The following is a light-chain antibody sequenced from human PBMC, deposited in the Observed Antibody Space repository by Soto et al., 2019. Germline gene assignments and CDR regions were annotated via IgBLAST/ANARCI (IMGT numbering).Light chain of an antibody. Sequence: QSALTQPASVSGSPGQPITISCTGTSSDVGAYNYVSWYQLHPGKAPKLMIYEVNNRPSGVSHRSSGSKSGNTASLTFSGLQPEDEADYYCSSYASSGAVVFGGGTKVTVL. CDR2: EVN. J-gene: IGLJ3*02. V-gene: IGLV2-14*01. CDR3: SSYASSGAVV. CDR1: SSDVGAYNY.